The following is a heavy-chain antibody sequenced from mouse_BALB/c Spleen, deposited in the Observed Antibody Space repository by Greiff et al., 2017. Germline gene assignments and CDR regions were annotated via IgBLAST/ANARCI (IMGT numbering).Heavy chain of an antibody. CDR3: ARDGNYEGWFAY. D-gene: IGHD2-1*01. CDR2: INPDSSTI. Sequence: EVKLMESGGGLVQPGGSLKLSCAASGFDFSRYWMSWVRQAPGKGLEWIGEINPDSSTINYTPSLKDKFIISRDNAKNTLYLQMSKVRSEDTALYYCARDGNYEGWFAYWGQGTLVTVSA. V-gene: IGHV4-1*02. J-gene: IGHJ3*01. CDR1: GFDFSRYW.